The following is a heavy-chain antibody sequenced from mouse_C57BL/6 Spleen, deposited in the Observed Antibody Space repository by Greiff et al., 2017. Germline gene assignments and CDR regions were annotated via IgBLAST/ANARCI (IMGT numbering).Heavy chain of an antibody. J-gene: IGHJ3*01. CDR3: TRGRYSAWFAY. Sequence: EVKLEESGEGLVKPGGSLKLSCAASGFTFSSYAMSWVRQTPEKRLEWVAYISSGGDYIYYADTVKGRFTISRDNARNTLYLQMSSLKSEDTAMYYCTRGRYSAWFAYWGQGTLVTVSA. CDR1: GFTFSSYA. CDR2: ISSGGDYI. V-gene: IGHV5-9-1*02. D-gene: IGHD2-14*01.